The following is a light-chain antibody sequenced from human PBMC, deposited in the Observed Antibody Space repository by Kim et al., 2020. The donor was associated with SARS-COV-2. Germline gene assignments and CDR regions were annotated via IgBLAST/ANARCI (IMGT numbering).Light chain of an antibody. Sequence: SYELTQPPSVSVSPGQTASITCSGYKLGDKYVSWYQQKPGQSPVVVIYQDNQRPSGIPERFSGSNSGNTATLTISGIQAMDEADYYCQAWDSSTHNYVFG. CDR1: KLGDKY. J-gene: IGLJ1*01. V-gene: IGLV3-1*01. CDR2: QDN. CDR3: QAWDSSTHNYV.